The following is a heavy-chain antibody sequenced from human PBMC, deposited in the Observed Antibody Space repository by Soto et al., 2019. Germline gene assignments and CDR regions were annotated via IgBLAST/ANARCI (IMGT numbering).Heavy chain of an antibody. CDR3: ARGGYCSSTSCCHRASNDY. Sequence: PSETLSLTCAVYGGSFSGYYWSWIRQPPGKGLEWIGEINHSGSTNYNPSLKSRVTISVDTSKNQFSLKLSSVTAADTAVYYCARGGYCSSTSCCHRASNDYWGQGTLVTVSS. CDR1: GGSFSGYY. D-gene: IGHD2-2*03. CDR2: INHSGST. V-gene: IGHV4-34*01. J-gene: IGHJ4*02.